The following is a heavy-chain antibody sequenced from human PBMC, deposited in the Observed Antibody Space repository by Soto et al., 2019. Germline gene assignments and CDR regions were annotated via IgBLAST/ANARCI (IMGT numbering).Heavy chain of an antibody. V-gene: IGHV1-46*01. CDR2: INPSGGST. CDR3: ARDRGIAAAGYYYYGMDV. D-gene: IGHD6-13*01. J-gene: IGHJ6*02. CDR1: GYTFTSYY. Sequence: ASVKVSCKASGYTFTSYYMHWVRQAPGQGLEWMGIINPSGGSTSYAQKFQGRVTMTRDTSTSTVYMELSSLRSEDTAVYYCARDRGIAAAGYYYYGMDVWGQGTTVTVSS.